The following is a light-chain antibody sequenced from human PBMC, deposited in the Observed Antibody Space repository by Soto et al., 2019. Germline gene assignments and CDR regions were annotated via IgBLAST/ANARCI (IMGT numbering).Light chain of an antibody. CDR1: QSVSSSY. CDR3: QQYGSSPPQVT. V-gene: IGKV3-20*01. Sequence: EIVLTQSPGTLSLSPGERATLSCRASQSVSSSYLAWYQQKPGQAPRLLIYGASSRATGIPDRFSGSGSGTDFTLTISRLEPEDFAVYYCQQYGSSPPQVTFGRGTKVEIK. CDR2: GAS. J-gene: IGKJ4*01.